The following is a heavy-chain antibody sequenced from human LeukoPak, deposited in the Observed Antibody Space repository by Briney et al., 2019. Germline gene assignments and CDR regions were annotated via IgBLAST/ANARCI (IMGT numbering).Heavy chain of an antibody. D-gene: IGHD2-15*01. V-gene: IGHV4-34*01. CDR1: GGSFSGYY. CDR3: ARVGGYRNWFDP. J-gene: IGHJ5*02. CDR2: INHSGST. Sequence: SETLSLTCAVYGGSFSGYYWSWIRQPPGKGLEWIGEINHSGSTNYNPSLKSRVTISVDTSKNQFSLKLSSVTAADTAVYYCARVGGYRNWFDPWGQGTLVTVSS.